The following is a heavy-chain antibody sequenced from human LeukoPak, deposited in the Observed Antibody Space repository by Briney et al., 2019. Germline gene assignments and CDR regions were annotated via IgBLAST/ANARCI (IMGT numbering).Heavy chain of an antibody. J-gene: IGHJ4*02. V-gene: IGHV1-18*01. D-gene: IGHD2-2*01. CDR2: ISPYNGNT. CDR3: ARGPSCSISSCYDDY. CDR1: GYTFSSFG. Sequence: ASVKVSCKASGYTFSSFGITWVRQAPGQGLEWMEWISPYNGNTNYAQNLQGRVTMTTDTSTSTAYMELRSLRFDDTAVYYCARGPSCSISSCYDDYWGQGTLVTVSS.